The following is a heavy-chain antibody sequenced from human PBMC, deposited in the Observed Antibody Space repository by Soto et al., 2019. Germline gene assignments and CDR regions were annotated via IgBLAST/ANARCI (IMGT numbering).Heavy chain of an antibody. J-gene: IGHJ4*02. CDR2: ISWNGAFA. D-gene: IGHD1-1*01. CDR3: TRDIFRTITTIDF. V-gene: IGHV3-9*01. CDR1: GFNFDDHA. Sequence: EVQLVESGGDLVQPGRSLRLSCAASGFNFDDHAMNWVRQVPGKGLEWVSGISWNGAFAGYANSVKGRFTISRDNAKNSLTLLMNGLRPEDTALYYSTRDIFRTITTIDFWGQGTLVTVSS.